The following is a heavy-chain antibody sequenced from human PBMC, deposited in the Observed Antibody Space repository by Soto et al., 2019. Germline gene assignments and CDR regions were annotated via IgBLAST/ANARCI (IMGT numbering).Heavy chain of an antibody. V-gene: IGHV5-51*01. CDR2: IYPGDSDT. D-gene: IGHD5-12*01. Sequence: DSLTISCKGSGYSFVSYWIGLVRQMPGKGLEWMGIIYPGDSDTRYSPSFQGQVTISADKSITTVYLQWSSLKASDTAMYYCARTDGYEIEYWGQGTLVTVSS. CDR3: ARTDGYEIEY. CDR1: GYSFVSYW. J-gene: IGHJ4*02.